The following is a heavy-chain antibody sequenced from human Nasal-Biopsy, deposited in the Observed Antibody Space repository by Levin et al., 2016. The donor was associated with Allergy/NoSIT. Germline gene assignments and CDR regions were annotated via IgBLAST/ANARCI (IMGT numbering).Heavy chain of an antibody. CDR3: ARVGGSPPRGFDY. CDR2: ISGSGSYT. D-gene: IGHD2-15*01. Sequence: LSLTCAASGFTFSDYYMTWIRQAPGKGLEWVSYISGSGSYTNYADSVKGRFTISRDNAENTLYLQMNSLRAEDTAIFYCARVGGSPPRGFDYWGQGTLVTVSS. V-gene: IGHV3-11*06. J-gene: IGHJ4*02. CDR1: GFTFSDYY.